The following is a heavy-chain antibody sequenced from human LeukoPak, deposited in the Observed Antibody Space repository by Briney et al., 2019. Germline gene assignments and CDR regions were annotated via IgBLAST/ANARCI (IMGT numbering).Heavy chain of an antibody. CDR2: ISTTSSYI. V-gene: IGHV3-21*01. Sequence: GGSLRLSCAASGFIFSSYTMTWVRQAPGKGLEWVSSISTTSSYIYYADAVKGRFTISRDNAKNSLYLQMNSLRAEDTAVYYCATRPFPPTTVTTSYFYMDVWGKGTTVTVSS. J-gene: IGHJ6*03. CDR3: ATRPFPPTTVTTSYFYMDV. CDR1: GFIFSSYT. D-gene: IGHD4-11*01.